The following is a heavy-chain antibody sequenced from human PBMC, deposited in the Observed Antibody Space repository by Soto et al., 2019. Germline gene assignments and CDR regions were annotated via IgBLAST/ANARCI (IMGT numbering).Heavy chain of an antibody. CDR3: VRETDYYDSSGYPDY. CDR2: FYYSGST. D-gene: IGHD3-22*01. V-gene: IGHV4-30-4*01. Sequence: SETLALTCTVSGGSVSSGEYYWSWIRQPPGKGLEWIGQFYYSGSTKYNPSLKSRVTMSVDTSKNQLSQELSSVTAADPAVYYCVRETDYYDSSGYPDYWGQGTLVTVSS. CDR1: GGSVSSGEYY. J-gene: IGHJ4*02.